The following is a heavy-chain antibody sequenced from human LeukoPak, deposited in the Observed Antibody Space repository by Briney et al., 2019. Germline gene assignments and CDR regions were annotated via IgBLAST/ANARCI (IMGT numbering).Heavy chain of an antibody. D-gene: IGHD3-22*01. CDR2: IWFDGSRE. CDR3: ARWLSYKIDSNGFLDY. J-gene: IGHJ4*02. CDR1: GFTFSSYG. Sequence: GGPLRLSCAASGFTFSSYGIHWVRQAPGKGLEWVALIWFDGSREYYGDSVKGRFIISRDNSKNTLYLQMNSLRAEDTAVYYCARWLSYKIDSNGFLDYWGQGTLVTVSS. V-gene: IGHV3-33*01.